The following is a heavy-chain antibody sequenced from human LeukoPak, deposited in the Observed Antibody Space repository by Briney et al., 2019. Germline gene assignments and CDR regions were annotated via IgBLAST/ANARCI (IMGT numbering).Heavy chain of an antibody. CDR1: GFTFGDYA. D-gene: IGHD6-13*01. CDR3: TRRQQLVRGFDY. CDR2: IGSRVYGGTT. J-gene: IGHJ4*02. Sequence: QPGGSLRLSCTASGFTFGDYAMSWFRQAPGMGLEWVGFIGSRVYGGTTEYAASVKGRFTISRDDSKSIAYLQMNSLKTEDTAVYYCTRRQQLVRGFDYWGQGTLVTVSS. V-gene: IGHV3-49*03.